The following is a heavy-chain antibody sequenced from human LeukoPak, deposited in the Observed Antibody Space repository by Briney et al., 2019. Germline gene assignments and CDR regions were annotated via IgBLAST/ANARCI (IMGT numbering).Heavy chain of an antibody. CDR2: IYYSGST. V-gene: IGHV4-59*01. CDR1: GGSISSYY. CDR3: ACLTTADAFDI. D-gene: IGHD3-22*01. Sequence: SETLSLTCTVSGGSISSYYWSWIRQPPGRGLEWIGYIYYSGSTNYNPSLKSRVTISVDTSKNQFSLKLSSVTAADTAVYYCACLTTADAFDIWGQGTMVTVSS. J-gene: IGHJ3*02.